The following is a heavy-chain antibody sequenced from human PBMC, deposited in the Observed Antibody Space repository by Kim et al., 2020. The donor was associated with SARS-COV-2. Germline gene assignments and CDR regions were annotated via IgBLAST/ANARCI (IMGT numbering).Heavy chain of an antibody. D-gene: IGHD6-13*01. V-gene: IGHV3-9*01. Sequence: GGSLRLSCAASGFTFDDYAMHWVRQAPGKGLEWVSGISWNSGSIGYADSVKGRFTISRDNAKNSLYLQMNSLRAEDTALYYCAKDSSRATAIIDYWGEGNLVTVSS. CDR1: GFTFDDYA. CDR3: AKDSSRATAIIDY. CDR2: ISWNSGSI. J-gene: IGHJ4*02.